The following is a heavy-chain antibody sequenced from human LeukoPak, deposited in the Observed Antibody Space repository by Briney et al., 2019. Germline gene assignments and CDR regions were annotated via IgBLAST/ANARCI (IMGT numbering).Heavy chain of an antibody. CDR2: VVCNGGTT. V-gene: IGHV3-64*01. Sequence: GGSLRLSCAASGFTFTTYTIHWVRQAPGQGLEYVSAVVCNGGTTYYANSVKGRFTISRDNSKNTVYLQMGSLRAEDTAVYYCARERAFYYFDYWGQGALVTVSS. CDR3: ARERAFYYFDY. J-gene: IGHJ4*02. CDR1: GFTFTTYT.